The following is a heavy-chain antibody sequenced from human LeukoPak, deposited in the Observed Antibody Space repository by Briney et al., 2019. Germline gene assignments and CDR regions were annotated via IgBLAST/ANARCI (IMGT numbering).Heavy chain of an antibody. CDR1: GFPFSVYE. V-gene: IGHV3-48*03. D-gene: IGHD6-19*01. CDR2: IGSSGSTI. J-gene: IGHJ4*02. Sequence: GGSLRLSCAVSGFPFSVYEMNWVRQAPGKGLEWVSNIGSSGSTIYYADSVKGRFSISRDNAKSSLYLQMNSLRVEDTPVYYCALLAVASDFDYWGQGALVTVSS. CDR3: ALLAVASDFDY.